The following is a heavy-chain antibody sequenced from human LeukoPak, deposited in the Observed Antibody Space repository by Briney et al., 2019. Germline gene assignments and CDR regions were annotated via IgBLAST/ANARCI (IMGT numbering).Heavy chain of an antibody. CDR1: GYSISSGYY. J-gene: IGHJ4*02. Sequence: NPSETLSLTCTVSGYSISSGYYWGWIRQPPGKGLEWIGSIYHSGSTYYNPSLKSRVTISVDTSKNQFSLKLSSVTAADTAVYYCARIYSSSYIGYWGQGTLVTVSS. V-gene: IGHV4-38-2*02. CDR3: ARIYSSSYIGY. D-gene: IGHD6-13*01. CDR2: IYHSGST.